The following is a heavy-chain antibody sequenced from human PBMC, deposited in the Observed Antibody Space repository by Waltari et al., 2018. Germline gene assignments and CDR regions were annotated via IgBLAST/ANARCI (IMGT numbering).Heavy chain of an antibody. CDR3: AKIAQMGRWYFAL. Sequence: EVQLLESGGGLIQPGGSLRLSCAASGFSFSNHGMSWVRQAPGKGSEWVSSISSSGSSTVYADSVKGRFTISRDNAKNMMYLQMNSLGAEDAAVYYCAKIAQMGRWYFALWGRGTLVTVSS. CDR2: ISSSGSST. D-gene: IGHD2-8*01. CDR1: GFSFSNHG. V-gene: IGHV3-23*01. J-gene: IGHJ2*01.